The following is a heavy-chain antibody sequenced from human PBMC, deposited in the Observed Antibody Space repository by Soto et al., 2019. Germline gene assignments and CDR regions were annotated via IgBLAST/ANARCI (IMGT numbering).Heavy chain of an antibody. CDR2: IVPDGRNQ. CDR1: GSPFD. J-gene: IGHJ3*01. CDR3: ARGPTHGAFDL. V-gene: IGHV3-30-3*01. Sequence: QVQLVEFGGGVVQPGRSLRLSCVASGSPFDVHWVRQAPGKGPEWVAHIVPDGRNQYWADSVKGRFTGSRDNAKNTVYLQMNSLRTEDTAVYYCARGPTHGAFDLWSQGTMVTVSS.